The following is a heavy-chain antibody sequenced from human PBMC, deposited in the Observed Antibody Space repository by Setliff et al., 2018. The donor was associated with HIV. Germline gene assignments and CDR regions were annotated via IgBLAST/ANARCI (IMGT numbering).Heavy chain of an antibody. CDR3: ARDVIYGSGSCDY. Sequence: GGSLRLSCAASGFTFSSYEMNWVRQAPGKGLEWVSRIMTDGGVTNYADSVKGRFTISRDNAKNTLYLQMNSLRAEDTAVYYCARDVIYGSGSCDYWGRGTLVTVSS. J-gene: IGHJ4*02. CDR2: IMTDGGVT. CDR1: GFTFSSYE. V-gene: IGHV3-74*01. D-gene: IGHD3-10*01.